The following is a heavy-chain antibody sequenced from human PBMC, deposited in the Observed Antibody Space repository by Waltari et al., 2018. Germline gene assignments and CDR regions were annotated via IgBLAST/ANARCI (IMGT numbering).Heavy chain of an antibody. CDR1: GYTFTSYA. CDR2: INAGNGNT. CDR3: AIIAVAGTGDY. V-gene: IGHV1-3*01. J-gene: IGHJ4*02. Sequence: QVQLVQSGAEVKKPGASVKVSCKASGYTFTSYAMHWVRQAPGQRLEWMGWINAGNGNTKYAQKFQGRVTITRDTSASTAYMELSSLRSEDTSVYYCAIIAVAGTGDYWGQGTLVTVSS. D-gene: IGHD6-19*01.